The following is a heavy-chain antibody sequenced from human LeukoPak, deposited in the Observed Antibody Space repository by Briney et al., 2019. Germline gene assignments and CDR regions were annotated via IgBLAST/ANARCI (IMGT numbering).Heavy chain of an antibody. CDR3: ARVGRSRGSLPNSYYYMDV. CDR2: TIPMFGSA. J-gene: IGHJ6*03. D-gene: IGHD2-15*01. CDR1: GYTFTSYG. Sequence: ASVKASCKASGYTFTSYGISWVRQAPGQGLEWMGGTIPMFGSANYAQKLQGRVTITTDQSTTTAYKELSSLSPEDTAVYYCARVGRSRGSLPNSYYYMDVWGKGTTVTVSS. V-gene: IGHV1-69*05.